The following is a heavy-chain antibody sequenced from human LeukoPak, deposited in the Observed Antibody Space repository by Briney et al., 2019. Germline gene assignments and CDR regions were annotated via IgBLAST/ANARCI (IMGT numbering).Heavy chain of an antibody. J-gene: IGHJ4*02. Sequence: GGSLRLSCAASGFTFSSYSMNWVRQAPGKGLEWVSSISRSSSYIYYADSVKGRFTISRDNAKNSLYLQMNSLRAEDTAVYYCARQAHRYDYVWGSYRRFDYWGQGTLVTVSS. CDR2: ISRSSSYI. CDR1: GFTFSSYS. D-gene: IGHD3-16*02. CDR3: ARQAHRYDYVWGSYRRFDY. V-gene: IGHV3-21*01.